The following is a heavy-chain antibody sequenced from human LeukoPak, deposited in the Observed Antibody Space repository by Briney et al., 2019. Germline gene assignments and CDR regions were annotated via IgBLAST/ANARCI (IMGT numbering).Heavy chain of an antibody. CDR2: ISTTSRYI. V-gene: IGHV3-21*01. J-gene: IGHJ4*02. Sequence: PGGSLRLSCAASGFPFSSYTMNWVRQAPGKGLEWVSSISTTSRYIYYADSMKGRFTVSRDNAKNSLYLQMNSLSAEDTAVYYCARGNSDYDHDYWGQGTLVTVSS. D-gene: IGHD5-12*01. CDR3: ARGNSDYDHDY. CDR1: GFPFSSYT.